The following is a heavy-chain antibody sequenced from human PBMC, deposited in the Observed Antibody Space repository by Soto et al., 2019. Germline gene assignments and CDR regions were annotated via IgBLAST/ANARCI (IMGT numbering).Heavy chain of an antibody. V-gene: IGHV3-23*01. CDR2: ISGSGGST. CDR1: GFTFSSYA. D-gene: IGHD3-3*01. CDR3: AKRYYDFWSGPGDAFDI. Sequence: GGSLRLSCAASGFTFSSYAMSWVRQAPGKGLEWVSAISGSGGSTYYADSVKGRFTISRDNSKNTLYLQMNSLRAEDTAVYYCAKRYYDFWSGPGDAFDIWGQGTMVTVSS. J-gene: IGHJ3*02.